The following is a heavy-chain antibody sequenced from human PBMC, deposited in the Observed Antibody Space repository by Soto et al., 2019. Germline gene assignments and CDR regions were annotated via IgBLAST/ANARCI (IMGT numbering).Heavy chain of an antibody. D-gene: IGHD4-17*01. CDR2: IYYSGST. CDR3: ARLYGDPYYYYGMDV. CDR1: GGSISRGDYY. J-gene: IGHJ6*02. V-gene: IGHV4-30-4*01. Sequence: SETLSLTCTVSGGSISRGDYYWSWIRQPPGKGLEWIGYIYYSGSTYYNPSLKSRVTISVDTSKNQFSLKLSSVTAADTAVYYCARLYGDPYYYYGMDVWGQGTTVTVSS.